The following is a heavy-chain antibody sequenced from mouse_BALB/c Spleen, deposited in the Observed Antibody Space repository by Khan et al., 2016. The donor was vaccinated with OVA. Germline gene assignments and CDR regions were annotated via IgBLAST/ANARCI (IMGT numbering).Heavy chain of an antibody. V-gene: IGHV5-6*01. J-gene: IGHJ4*01. CDR3: ARLYAMDY. Sequence: EVQLVESGGDLVKPGGSLKLSCAASGFTFSSYGMSWVRQTPDKRLEWVATISSGGSYTYYPDSVEGRFTISRDNAKNTLYLQMSSLKSEDTAMYYCARLYAMDYWGQGTSVTVSS. CDR1: GFTFSSYG. CDR2: ISSGGSYT.